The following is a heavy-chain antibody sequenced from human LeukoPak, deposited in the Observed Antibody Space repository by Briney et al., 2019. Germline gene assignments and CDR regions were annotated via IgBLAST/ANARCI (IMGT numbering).Heavy chain of an antibody. Sequence: SETLSLTCAVYGGSFSGYYWSWIRQPPGKGLEWIGEINHSGSTNYNPSLKSRVTISVDTSKNQFSLKLSSVTAADTAVYYCARGGDHYDSSGYYYVGHAFDIWGQGTMVTVSS. CDR2: INHSGST. CDR3: ARGGDHYDSSGYYYVGHAFDI. J-gene: IGHJ3*02. D-gene: IGHD3-22*01. V-gene: IGHV4-34*01. CDR1: GGSFSGYY.